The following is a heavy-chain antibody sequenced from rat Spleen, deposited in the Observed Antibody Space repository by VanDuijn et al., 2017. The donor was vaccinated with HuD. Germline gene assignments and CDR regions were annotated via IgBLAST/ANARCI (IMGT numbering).Heavy chain of an antibody. CDR3: TRGGYFRH. CDR1: GFTFSDYY. V-gene: IGHV5-22*01. CDR2: ISYEGSST. D-gene: IGHD2-5*01. Sequence: EVQLVESGGGLVQPGRSLKLSCAASGFTFSDYYMAWVRQAPRKGLELVASISYEGSSTYYGDSVKGRFTISRDTAQNTLYLQMNSPTSEDTATYYCTRGGYFRHWGQGVMVTVSS. J-gene: IGHJ2*01.